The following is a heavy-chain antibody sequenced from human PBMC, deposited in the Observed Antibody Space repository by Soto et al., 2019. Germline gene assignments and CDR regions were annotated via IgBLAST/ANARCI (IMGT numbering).Heavy chain of an antibody. CDR2: INSDGSST. D-gene: IGHD2-8*01. Sequence: GGSLRLSCAASGFTFSSYWMHWVRQAPGKGLVWVSRINSDGSSTSYADSVKGRFTISRDNAKNTLYLQMNSLRAEDTAVYYCARESYCTNGVCPGSWFDPWGQGTLVTVPQ. J-gene: IGHJ5*02. CDR3: ARESYCTNGVCPGSWFDP. CDR1: GFTFSSYW. V-gene: IGHV3-74*01.